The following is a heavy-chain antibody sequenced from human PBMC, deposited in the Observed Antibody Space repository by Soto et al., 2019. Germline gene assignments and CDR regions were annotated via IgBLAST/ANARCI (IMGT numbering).Heavy chain of an antibody. CDR3: ARVKYDILTGYDRTSDAFDI. J-gene: IGHJ3*02. CDR2: VYYSGST. Sequence: QAQRQESGPGLVKHAQSLSLTCTVSGGSISSGGCYWSWIREHPGKGLEWIGYVYYSGSTYYNPSLKSRLTISVDTSKNQFSLKLSSVTAADPAVYYCARVKYDILTGYDRTSDAFDIWGQGTMVTVSS. D-gene: IGHD3-9*01. CDR1: GGSISSGGCY. V-gene: IGHV4-31*03.